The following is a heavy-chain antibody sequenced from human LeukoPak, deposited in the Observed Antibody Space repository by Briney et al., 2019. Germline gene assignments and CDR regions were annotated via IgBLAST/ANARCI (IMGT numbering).Heavy chain of an antibody. J-gene: IGHJ3*02. CDR3: ARDHPYYDFWSGYSRAFDI. V-gene: IGHV3-48*01. Sequence: GSLRLSCAASGFTFSSYAMTWVRQAPGKGLEWVSYISSSSSTIYYADSVRGRFTISRDNAKNSLYLQMNSLRAEDTAVYYCARDHPYYDFWSGYSRAFDIWGQGTMVTVSS. CDR1: GFTFSSYA. CDR2: ISSSSSTI. D-gene: IGHD3-3*01.